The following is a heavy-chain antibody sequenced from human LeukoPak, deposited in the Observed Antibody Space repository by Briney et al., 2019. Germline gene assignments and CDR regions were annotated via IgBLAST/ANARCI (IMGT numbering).Heavy chain of an antibody. Sequence: QPGGSLRLSCAASGFTFDDYAMHWVRQAPGKGLEWVSGISWNSGSIGHADSVKGRFTISRDNAKNSLYLQMNSLRAEDTALYYCAKDRYYDFWSGYFDYWGQGTLVTVSS. J-gene: IGHJ4*02. CDR3: AKDRYYDFWSGYFDY. D-gene: IGHD3-3*01. CDR1: GFTFDDYA. V-gene: IGHV3-9*01. CDR2: ISWNSGSI.